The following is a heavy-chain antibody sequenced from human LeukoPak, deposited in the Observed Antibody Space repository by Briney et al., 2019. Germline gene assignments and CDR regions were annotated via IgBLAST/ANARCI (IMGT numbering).Heavy chain of an antibody. Sequence: GSLRLSCAASGFTFSSYSMNWVRQPPGKGLEWIGSIYHSGSTYYNPSLKSRVTISVDTSKNQFSLKLSSVTAADTAVYYCARHKAYYYGSGSRPFDYWGQGTLVTVSS. V-gene: IGHV4-38-2*01. J-gene: IGHJ4*02. D-gene: IGHD3-10*01. CDR2: IYHSGST. CDR3: ARHKAYYYGSGSRPFDY. CDR1: GFTFSSYS.